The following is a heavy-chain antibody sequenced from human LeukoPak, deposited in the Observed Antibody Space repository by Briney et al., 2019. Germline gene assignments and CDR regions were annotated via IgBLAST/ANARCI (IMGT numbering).Heavy chain of an antibody. Sequence: GKSLRLSCAGSGLTFGGYGMHWFRQTPAKGLEWVAVIAYDGSRAFYADSVKGRFTISRDNSKNTMSVQMDDLRAEDTAVYYCTRYNNDHFDYWGQGTLVTVSS. CDR2: IAYDGSRA. V-gene: IGHV3-33*08. J-gene: IGHJ4*02. D-gene: IGHD1-14*01. CDR3: TRYNNDHFDY. CDR1: GLTFGGYG.